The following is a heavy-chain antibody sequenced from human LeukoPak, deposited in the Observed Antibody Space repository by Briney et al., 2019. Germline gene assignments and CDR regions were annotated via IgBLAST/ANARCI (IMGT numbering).Heavy chain of an antibody. CDR2: ISPSGSIS. V-gene: IGHV3-23*01. Sequence: PGGSLRPSCAASGFTSSSHGINWVRQAPGKGLEWVSGISPSGSISYYADSVKGRFTISRYNSKTTVSLQMNSMRAEDTAVYYCARDQPAQLFDYWGQGTLVTVSS. CDR3: ARDQPAQLFDY. CDR1: GFTSSSHG. D-gene: IGHD1-1*01. J-gene: IGHJ4*02.